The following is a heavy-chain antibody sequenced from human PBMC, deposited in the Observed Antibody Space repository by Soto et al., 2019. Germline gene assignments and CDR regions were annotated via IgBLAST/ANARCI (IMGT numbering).Heavy chain of an antibody. CDR2: IYHSGST. V-gene: IGHV4-59*01. Sequence: ETLSLTCPVSGVSISSYYWSWIRQPPGKGLEWIGYIYHSGSTNYNPSLKSRVTMSVDTSKNQFSLKMSSVTAADTAVYYCAKYYDSAEDYFDYWAREPWSPSPQ. D-gene: IGHD3-3*01. J-gene: IGHJ4*02. CDR1: GVSISSYY. CDR3: AKYYDSAEDYFDY.